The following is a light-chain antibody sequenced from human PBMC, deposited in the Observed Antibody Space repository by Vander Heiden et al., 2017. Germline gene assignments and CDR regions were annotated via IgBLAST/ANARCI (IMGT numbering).Light chain of an antibody. J-gene: IGKJ2*01. CDR2: AAS. V-gene: IGKV1-8*01. CDR1: QGISSY. Sequence: MTQSPSSLSASTGDRVTITCRASQGISSYLAWYQQKPGKAPKLLIYAASTLQSGVPSRFSGSGSGTDFTLTISCLQSEDFATYYCQQYDSYPHTFGQGTKLEIK. CDR3: QQYDSYPHT.